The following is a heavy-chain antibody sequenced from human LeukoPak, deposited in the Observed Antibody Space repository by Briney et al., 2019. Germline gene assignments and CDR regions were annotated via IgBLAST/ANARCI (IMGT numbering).Heavy chain of an antibody. CDR3: ARVLGYCSGGSCYGYFDY. CDR1: GYSISSGYY. J-gene: IGHJ4*02. CDR2: IYHSGST. V-gene: IGHV4-38-2*02. Sequence: SETLSLTCTVSGYSISSGYYWGWLRQPPGKGLEWIGSIYHSGSTYYNPSLKSRVTISVDTSKNQFSLKLSSVTAADTAVYYCARVLGYCSGGSCYGYFDYWGQGTLVTVSS. D-gene: IGHD2-15*01.